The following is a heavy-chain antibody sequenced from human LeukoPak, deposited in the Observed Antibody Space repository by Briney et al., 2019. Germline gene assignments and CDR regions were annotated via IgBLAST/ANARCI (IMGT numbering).Heavy chain of an antibody. V-gene: IGHV4-59*12. Sequence: PSETLSLTCSVSGGSFNNYYWSWIRQPPGKELEWIGYIYYSGSTTYSPSLKSRVTMSVDTSKNQFSLKLSSVTAADTAVYYCARDSFDYDAGSRANVEWFDPWGQGILVTVSS. CDR2: IYYSGST. CDR3: ARDSFDYDAGSRANVEWFDP. J-gene: IGHJ5*02. D-gene: IGHD3-3*01. CDR1: GGSFNNYY.